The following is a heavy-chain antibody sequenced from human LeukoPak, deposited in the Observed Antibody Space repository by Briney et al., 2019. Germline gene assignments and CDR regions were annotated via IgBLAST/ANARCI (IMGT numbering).Heavy chain of an antibody. CDR2: IYSGGST. Sequence: PGGSLRLSCAASGFTVSSNYMSWVRQAPGKGLEWVSVIYSGGSTYYADSVKGRFTISRDNSNNTLYLQMNSLRAEDTAVYYCARFPYCSGGSCYPEYFQHWGQGTLVTVSS. D-gene: IGHD2-15*01. J-gene: IGHJ1*01. CDR3: ARFPYCSGGSCYPEYFQH. CDR1: GFTVSSNY. V-gene: IGHV3-53*01.